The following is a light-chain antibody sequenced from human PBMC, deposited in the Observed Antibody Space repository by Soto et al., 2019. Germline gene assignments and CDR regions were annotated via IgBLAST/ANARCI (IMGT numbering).Light chain of an antibody. CDR3: QQYGSSPMT. CDR2: GAS. V-gene: IGKV3-20*01. Sequence: EIVLTQSPSTLSLSPGPRSTLSCRASQSVSSSYLAWYQQKTGQAPRLXIYGASSRATGIPDRFSGSGSGTDFTLTISRLETEDFAVYYCQQYGSSPMTFGQGTRLEIK. J-gene: IGKJ5*01. CDR1: QSVSSSY.